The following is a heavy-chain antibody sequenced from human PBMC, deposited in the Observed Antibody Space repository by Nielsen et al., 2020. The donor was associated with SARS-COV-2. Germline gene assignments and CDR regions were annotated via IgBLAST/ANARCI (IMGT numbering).Heavy chain of an antibody. D-gene: IGHD3-10*01. J-gene: IGHJ6*02. Sequence: WIRQPPGKGLEWIGYIYYSGSTYYNPSLKSRVTISVDTSKNQFSLKLSSVTAADTAVYYCARQLYKNTYYYGSGSYRGLSYYYYGMDVWGQGTTVTVSS. CDR2: IYYSGST. CDR3: ARQLYKNTYYYGSGSYRGLSYYYYGMDV. V-gene: IGHV4-30-4*01.